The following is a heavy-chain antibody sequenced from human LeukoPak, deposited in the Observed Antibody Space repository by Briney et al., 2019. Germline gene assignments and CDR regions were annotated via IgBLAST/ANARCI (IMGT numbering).Heavy chain of an antibody. CDR2: ISSSSSYV. J-gene: IGHJ4*02. CDR3: ARDQGGYSGYDEDFDY. CDR1: GFTFSSYS. V-gene: IGHV3-21*01. Sequence: GGSLRLSCAASGFTFSSYSMNWVRQAPGKGLEWVSSISSSSSYVYYADSVKGRFTISRDNAKNSLYLQMDSLRAEDTAVYYCARDQGGYSGYDEDFDYWGQGTLVTVSS. D-gene: IGHD5-12*01.